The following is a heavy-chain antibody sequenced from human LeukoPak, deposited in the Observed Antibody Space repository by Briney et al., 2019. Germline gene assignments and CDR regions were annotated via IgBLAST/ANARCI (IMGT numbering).Heavy chain of an antibody. V-gene: IGHV1-2*02. Sequence: ASVKVSCKASGYTLSDYYMHWVRQAPGQGLEWMGWINPNSGDTNYAQKFQGRVTMTRDTSISTAYMDLSRLTSDDTAIYYCARDWRGSYFPDFWGQGTLVTASS. CDR2: INPNSGDT. D-gene: IGHD1-26*01. CDR3: ARDWRGSYFPDF. J-gene: IGHJ4*02. CDR1: GYTLSDYY.